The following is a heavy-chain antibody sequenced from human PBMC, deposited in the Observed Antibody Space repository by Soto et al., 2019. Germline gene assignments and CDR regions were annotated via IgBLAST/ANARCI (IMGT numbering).Heavy chain of an antibody. Sequence: QITLKESGPTLVKPTQTLTLTCTFSGFSLTTGGVGVGWTRQPPGKAPEWLALIYGDDDKRFKPSLTNRLSITRDNSRDEVDLKMINTDPVDAASFSCGRKQADACVFDNWGQGIMVTVSS. J-gene: IGHJ4*02. V-gene: IGHV2-5*02. CDR1: GFSLTTGGVG. CDR3: GRKQADACVFDN. D-gene: IGHD6-13*01. CDR2: IYGDDDK.